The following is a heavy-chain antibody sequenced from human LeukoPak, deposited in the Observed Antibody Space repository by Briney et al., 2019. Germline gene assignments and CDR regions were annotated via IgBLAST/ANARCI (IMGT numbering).Heavy chain of an antibody. CDR3: VFGYCSGGSCYSANDAFDI. J-gene: IGHJ3*02. CDR1: GGSISSTSYY. D-gene: IGHD2-15*01. CDR2: IYYSGST. V-gene: IGHV4-39*07. Sequence: SETLSLTCTVSGGSISSTSYYWGWIRQPPGKGLEWVGSIYYSGSTYYNPSLKSRVTISVDTSKNQFSLKLSSVTAAGTAVYYCVFGYCSGGSCYSANDAFDIWGQGTMVTVSS.